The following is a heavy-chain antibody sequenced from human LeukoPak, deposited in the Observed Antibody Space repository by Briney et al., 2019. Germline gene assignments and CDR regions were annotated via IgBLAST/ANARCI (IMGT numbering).Heavy chain of an antibody. CDR3: ARDRTGTALAAAGTMLGYFQH. CDR1: GDSVSSNSAA. CDR2: TYYRSKWYN. J-gene: IGHJ1*01. V-gene: IGHV6-1*01. D-gene: IGHD6-13*01. Sequence: SQTLSLTCAISGDSVSSNSAAWNWIRQSPSRGLERLGRTYYRSKWYNDYAVSVKSRITINPDTSKNQFSLQLNSVTPEDTAVYYCARDRTGTALAAAGTMLGYFQHWGQGTLVTVSS.